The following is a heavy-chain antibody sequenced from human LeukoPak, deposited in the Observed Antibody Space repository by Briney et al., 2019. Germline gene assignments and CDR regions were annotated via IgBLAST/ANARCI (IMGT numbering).Heavy chain of an antibody. CDR2: IYHSGST. J-gene: IGHJ4*02. CDR1: GGSISGYY. D-gene: IGHD1-26*01. V-gene: IGHV4-30-2*01. CDR3: AREVVGATEGYYFDY. Sequence: SETLSLTCTVSGGSISGYYWSWIRQPPGKGLEWIGYIYHSGSTYYNPSLKSRVTISVDRSKNQFSLKLSSVTAADTAVYYCAREVVGATEGYYFDYWGQGTLVTVSS.